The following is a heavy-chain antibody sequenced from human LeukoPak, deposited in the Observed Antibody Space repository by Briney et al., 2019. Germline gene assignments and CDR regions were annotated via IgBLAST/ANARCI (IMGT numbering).Heavy chain of an antibody. Sequence: SETLSLTCTVSGDSISSGDYYWSWIRQPAGKGLEWIGRISSSGSTNYNPSLKSRVTILVDTSKDQFSLKLSSVTAADTAVYFCARDWGVGGRPGYMDVWGKGTTVTVSS. CDR1: GDSISSGDYY. J-gene: IGHJ6*03. CDR3: ARDWGVGGRPGYMDV. D-gene: IGHD6-6*01. V-gene: IGHV4-61*02. CDR2: ISSSGST.